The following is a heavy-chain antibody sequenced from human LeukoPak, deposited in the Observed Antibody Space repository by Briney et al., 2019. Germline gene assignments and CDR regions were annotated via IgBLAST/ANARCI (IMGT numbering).Heavy chain of an antibody. V-gene: IGHV4-39*01. D-gene: IGHD3-10*01. CDR3: ARHSAAVGSGSPNRPFDY. CDR2: IHYSGNT. CDR1: GGSVTSSNYY. J-gene: IGHJ4*02. Sequence: SETLSLTCTVSGGSVTSSNYYWGWIRQPPGKGLEWIGNIHYSGNTYYNPSLKSRVTISVDTSKSQFSLKLNSVTAADTAVYYCARHSAAVGSGSPNRPFDYWGQGTLVPVSS.